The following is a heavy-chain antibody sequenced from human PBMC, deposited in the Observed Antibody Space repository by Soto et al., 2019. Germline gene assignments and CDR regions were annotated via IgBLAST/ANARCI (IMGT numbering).Heavy chain of an antibody. CDR3: ARDSDYYGSGSSSQFGRGAFDI. Sequence: QVQLQESGPGLVKPSQTLSLTCTVSGGSISSNFYYWSWIRQHPAKGLECIGFIYYSGTTYYNPSLKSRVSISVDTSQNQFSLKLSSVTAADTAVYYCARDSDYYGSGSSSQFGRGAFDIWGQGTMVTVSS. CDR1: GGSISSNFYY. CDR2: IYYSGTT. J-gene: IGHJ3*02. V-gene: IGHV4-31*03. D-gene: IGHD3-10*01.